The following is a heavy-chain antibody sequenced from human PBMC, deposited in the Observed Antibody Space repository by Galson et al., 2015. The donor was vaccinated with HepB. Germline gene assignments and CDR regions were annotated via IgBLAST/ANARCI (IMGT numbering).Heavy chain of an antibody. V-gene: IGHV3-7*01. D-gene: IGHD1-26*01. CDR3: AGLGASYGY. CDR2: IKEDGSEK. Sequence: SLRLSCAASRFTFSNYMMSWVRQAPGKGLEWVATIKEDGSEKYYVDSVKGRFTISRDNAKNSLYLQMTSVRVEDTAVYYCAGLGASYGYWGQGTLVTVSS. CDR1: RFTFSNYM. J-gene: IGHJ4*02.